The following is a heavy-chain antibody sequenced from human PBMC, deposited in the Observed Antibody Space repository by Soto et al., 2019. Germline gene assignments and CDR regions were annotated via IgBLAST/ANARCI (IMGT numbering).Heavy chain of an antibody. J-gene: IGHJ5*02. V-gene: IGHV4-4*07. Sequence: SETLSLTCTVSGASISGFYWSWIRKSAGKGLEWIGRIYATGTTDYNPSLKSRVMMSVDTSKKQFSLKLRSVTAADTAVYYCVRNGTKTLRDWFDPWGQGISVTVSS. CDR3: VRNGTKTLRDWFDP. CDR2: IYATGTT. CDR1: GASISGFY. D-gene: IGHD1-1*01.